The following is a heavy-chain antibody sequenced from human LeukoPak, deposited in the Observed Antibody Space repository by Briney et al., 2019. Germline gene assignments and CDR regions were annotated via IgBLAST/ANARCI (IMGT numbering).Heavy chain of an antibody. J-gene: IGHJ4*02. CDR3: EGTNGGVVVPAAIGY. CDR1: GGTFSSYT. V-gene: IGHV1-69*02. D-gene: IGHD2-2*02. Sequence: AVKVSCKASGGTFSSYTISWVRQAPGQGKEWMGGIILIVGIANYEQKFQGRVTITADKSTSTDSVDLRRIRPRDTAASYCEGTNGGVVVPAAIGYWGQGTLVTVSS. CDR2: IILIVGIA.